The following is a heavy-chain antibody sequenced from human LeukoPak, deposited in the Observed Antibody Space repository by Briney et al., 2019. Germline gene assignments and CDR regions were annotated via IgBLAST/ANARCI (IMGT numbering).Heavy chain of an antibody. J-gene: IGHJ4*02. CDR2: IIPIFGTA. D-gene: IGHD3-9*01. V-gene: IGHV1-69*13. CDR3: ARGGYYDILTGYFAFDY. CDR1: GYTLTELS. Sequence: ASVKVSCKVSGYTLTELSMHWVRQAPGQGLEWMGGIIPIFGTANYAQKFQGRVTITADESTSTAYMELSSLRSEDTAVYYCARGGYYDILTGYFAFDYWGRGTLVTVSS.